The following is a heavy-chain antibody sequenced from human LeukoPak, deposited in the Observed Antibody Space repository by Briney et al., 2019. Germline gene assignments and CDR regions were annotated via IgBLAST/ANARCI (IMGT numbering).Heavy chain of an antibody. Sequence: GGSLRLSCAASGFTFNTYEMNWVRQAPGKGLEWVSYISASGNTIYYADSVKGRFTISRDNAKNSLYLQMNSLRAEDTAVYYCVRSYDYADGYFDYWGQGTLVTVSS. D-gene: IGHD4-17*01. CDR1: GFTFNTYE. CDR2: ISASGNTI. V-gene: IGHV3-48*03. CDR3: VRSYDYADGYFDY. J-gene: IGHJ4*02.